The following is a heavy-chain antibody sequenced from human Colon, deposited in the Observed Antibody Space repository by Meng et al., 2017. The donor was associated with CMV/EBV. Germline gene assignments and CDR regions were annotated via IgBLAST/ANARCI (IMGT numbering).Heavy chain of an antibody. CDR1: Y. D-gene: IGHD2-2*02. V-gene: IGHV4-39*07. CDR3: ARVWGGYCSSTSCHNYYYYYGMDV. CDR2: IYYSGST. Sequence: YWGWIRQPPGKGLEWIGSIYYSGSTYYNPSLKSRVTISVDTSKNQFSLKLSSVTAADTAVYYCARVWGGYCSSTSCHNYYYYYGMDVWGQGTTVTVSS. J-gene: IGHJ6*02.